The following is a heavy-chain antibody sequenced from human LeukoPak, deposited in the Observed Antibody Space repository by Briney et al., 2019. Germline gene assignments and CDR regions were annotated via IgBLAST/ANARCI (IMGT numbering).Heavy chain of an antibody. CDR2: INPNSGGT. CDR1: GYTFTGYY. J-gene: IGHJ4*02. CDR3: ARLAVAGTSTSGDY. Sequence: ASVKVSCKASGYTFTGYYMHWVRQAPGQGLEWMGWINPNSGGTNYAQKFQGRVTMTRDTSISAAYMELNRLRSDDTAVYYCARLAVAGTSTSGDYWGQGTLVTVSS. D-gene: IGHD6-19*01. V-gene: IGHV1-2*02.